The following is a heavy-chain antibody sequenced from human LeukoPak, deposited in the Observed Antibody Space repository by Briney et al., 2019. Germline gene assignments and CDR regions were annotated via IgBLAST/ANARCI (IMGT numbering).Heavy chain of an antibody. CDR3: AINATPLRGYSSSWSLGH. D-gene: IGHD6-13*01. V-gene: IGHV1-18*01. J-gene: IGHJ4*02. Sequence: ASVKVSCKASGYTFTSYGISWVRQAPGQGLEWMGWISAYNGNTNYAQKLRGRVTMTTDTSTSTAYMELRSLRSDDTAVYYCAINATPLRGYSSSWSLGHWGQGTLVTVSS. CDR2: ISAYNGNT. CDR1: GYTFTSYG.